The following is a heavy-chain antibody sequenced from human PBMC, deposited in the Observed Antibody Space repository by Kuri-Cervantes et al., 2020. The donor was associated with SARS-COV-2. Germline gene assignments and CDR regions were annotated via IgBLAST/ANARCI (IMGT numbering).Heavy chain of an antibody. Sequence: SETLSPTCTVPGGSTSSGSYYWSWIRQPAGKGLEWIGRIDTSGSTNYNPSLKSRVTISVDTSKNQFSMKLSSVTAADTAVYYCARVAAGYFDYWGQGTLVTVSS. D-gene: IGHD6-25*01. J-gene: IGHJ4*02. CDR1: GGSTSSGSYY. V-gene: IGHV4-61*02. CDR3: ARVAAGYFDY. CDR2: IDTSGST.